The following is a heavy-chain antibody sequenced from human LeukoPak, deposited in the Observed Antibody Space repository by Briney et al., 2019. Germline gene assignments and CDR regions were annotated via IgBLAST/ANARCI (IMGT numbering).Heavy chain of an antibody. Sequence: PSETLSLTCTVSGGSISSSSYFWAWIRQPPGKGLEWIASVYYSGSTFYSPPLKSRVTMSTDSSKDQFSLTLTSVTAADTAVYFCATATSSGWYDYWGQGTLVTVSS. V-gene: IGHV4-39*07. CDR1: GGSISSSSYF. D-gene: IGHD6-19*01. CDR2: VYYSGST. J-gene: IGHJ4*02. CDR3: ATATSSGWYDY.